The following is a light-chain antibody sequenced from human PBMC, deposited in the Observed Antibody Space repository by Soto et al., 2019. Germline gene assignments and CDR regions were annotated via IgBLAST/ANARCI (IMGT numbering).Light chain of an antibody. CDR2: DAS. CDR1: QSISNN. V-gene: IGKV3-15*01. CDR3: QQYNNWPPWT. J-gene: IGKJ1*01. Sequence: ILMTQSPATLSVSPGERATLPCRASQSISNNLAWYQQKPGQAPRLLIYDASTRATGIPARFSGSGSGTEFPLTISGLQSEDFAVYYCQQYNNWPPWTFGQGTKVEIK.